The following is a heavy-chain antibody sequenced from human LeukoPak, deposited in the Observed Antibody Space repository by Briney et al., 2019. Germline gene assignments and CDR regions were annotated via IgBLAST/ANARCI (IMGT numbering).Heavy chain of an antibody. CDR1: GFTFSNYW. CDR3: AKDVRTKRPPPGGFDY. V-gene: IGHV3-7*03. Sequence: PPGGSLRLSCAASGFTFSNYWMSWVRQAPGKGLEWVANIKQDGSEKYYVDSVKGRFTISRDNAKNTLFLQMNSLRVDDTAVYYCAKDVRTKRPPPGGFDYWGQGTLVTVSS. D-gene: IGHD1-26*01. J-gene: IGHJ4*02. CDR2: IKQDGSEK.